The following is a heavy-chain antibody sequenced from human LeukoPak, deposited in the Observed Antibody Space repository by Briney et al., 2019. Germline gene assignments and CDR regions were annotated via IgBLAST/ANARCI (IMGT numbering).Heavy chain of an antibody. Sequence: SETLSLTCTVSGDSISSTSYYWGWIRQPPGKGLEWIGSIYYSGSTYYNPSLKSRVTISVDTSKNQFSLKLSSVTAADTAVYYCARQYSSSWYYGRYFQHWGRGTLVTVSS. CDR2: IYYSGST. V-gene: IGHV4-39*01. CDR1: GDSISSTSYY. CDR3: ARQYSSSWYYGRYFQH. J-gene: IGHJ1*01. D-gene: IGHD6-13*01.